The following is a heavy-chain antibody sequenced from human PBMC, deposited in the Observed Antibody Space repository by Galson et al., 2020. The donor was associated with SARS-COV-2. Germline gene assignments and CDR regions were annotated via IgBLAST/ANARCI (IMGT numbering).Heavy chain of an antibody. CDR2: INPSGGST. Sequence: ASVKVSCKASGYTFTSYYMHWVRQAPGQGLEWMGIINPSGGSTSYAQKFQGRVTMTRDTSTSTVYMELSSLRSEDTAVYYCARGDPITMIVVAQPWGGYVDVWGKGTTVTVSS. D-gene: IGHD3-22*01. V-gene: IGHV1-46*01. CDR3: ARGDPITMIVVAQPWGGYVDV. CDR1: GYTFTSYY. J-gene: IGHJ6*03.